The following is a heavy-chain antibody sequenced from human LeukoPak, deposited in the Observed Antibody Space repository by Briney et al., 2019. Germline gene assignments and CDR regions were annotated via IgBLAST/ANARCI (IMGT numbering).Heavy chain of an antibody. CDR2: IYYSGST. Sequence: PSQTLSLTCTVSGGSISSGDYYWSWIRQPPGKGLEWIGYIYYSGSTYYNPSLKSRVTISVDTSKNQFSLKLSSVTAADTAVYYCTRIKTISTNWFDPWGQGTLVTVSS. CDR3: TRIKTISTNWFDP. J-gene: IGHJ5*02. D-gene: IGHD2-2*01. V-gene: IGHV4-30-4*01. CDR1: GGSISSGDYY.